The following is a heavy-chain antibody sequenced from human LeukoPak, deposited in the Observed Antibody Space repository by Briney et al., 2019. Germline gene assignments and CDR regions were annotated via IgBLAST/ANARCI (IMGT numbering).Heavy chain of an antibody. CDR3: ARGSSPFDY. CDR1: GGSISSYY. V-gene: IGHV4-59*08. Sequence: SEALSLTCTVSGGSISSYYWSWIRQPPGKGLEWIGSLFYSGNTNYNPSLKSRVTISLDTSKNQVSLKLSSVTAADTAVYYCARGSSPFDYWGQGTLVTVSS. CDR2: LFYSGNT. J-gene: IGHJ4*02.